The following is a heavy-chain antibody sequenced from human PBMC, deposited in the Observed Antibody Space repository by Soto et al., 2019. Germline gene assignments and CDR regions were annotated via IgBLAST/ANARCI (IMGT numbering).Heavy chain of an antibody. Sequence: QVQLVQSGAEVKKPGASVKVSCKASGYTFTSYAMHWVRQAPGQRLEWMGWINAGNGNTKYSQKFQGRVTITRDTSASTAYMELSSLRSEDTAVYYCATLDTVVVPAAIPYNWFDPWGQGTLVTVSS. V-gene: IGHV1-3*01. CDR2: INAGNGNT. CDR1: GYTFTSYA. J-gene: IGHJ5*02. D-gene: IGHD2-2*03. CDR3: ATLDTVVVPAAIPYNWFDP.